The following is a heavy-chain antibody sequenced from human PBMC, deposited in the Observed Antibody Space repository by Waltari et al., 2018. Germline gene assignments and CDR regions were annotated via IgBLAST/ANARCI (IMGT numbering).Heavy chain of an antibody. J-gene: IGHJ4*02. CDR3: ARYSSRLDY. CDR1: VFSVRLTC. V-gene: IGHV3-53*01. CDR2: ISCGGST. D-gene: IGHD6-19*01. Sequence: EVWRWEHAGELLELGGSLVSLWAYHVFSVRLTCLSWVRQAPGKGLEWVSVISCGGSTYYAHSVKGRFTISRDNSKNPLYLQMNSLRAEDTAVYYCARYSSRLDYWGQGTRVTVSS.